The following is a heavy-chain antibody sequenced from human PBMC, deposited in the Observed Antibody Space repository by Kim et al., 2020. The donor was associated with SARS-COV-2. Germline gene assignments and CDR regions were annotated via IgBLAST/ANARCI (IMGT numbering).Heavy chain of an antibody. D-gene: IGHD6-13*01. CDR1: GGSVSNGNYY. J-gene: IGHJ4*02. CDR3: ARCGSTWYDFDY. CDR2: IYYSGST. V-gene: IGHV4-31*03. Sequence: SETLSLTCTVSGGSVSNGNYYWTWIRQHPGKGLEWIGYIYYSGSTYYNSSLKSRVIISIYTSKNQFSLKLTSVTAADTAVYFCARCGSTWYDFDYWGQGTLVTVSS.